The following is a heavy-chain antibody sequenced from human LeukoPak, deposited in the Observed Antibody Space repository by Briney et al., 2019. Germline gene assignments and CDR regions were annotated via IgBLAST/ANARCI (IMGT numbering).Heavy chain of an antibody. CDR1: GGTFSSYA. Sequence: SVKVSCKASGGTFSSYAISWVRQAPGQGLEWMGGIIPIFGTANYAQKFQGRVTITADESTSTAYMDLSSLRSEDTAVYYCARGSGYSYGFPGFDPWGQGTLVTVSS. D-gene: IGHD5-18*01. CDR3: ARGSGYSYGFPGFDP. J-gene: IGHJ5*02. CDR2: IIPIFGTA. V-gene: IGHV1-69*13.